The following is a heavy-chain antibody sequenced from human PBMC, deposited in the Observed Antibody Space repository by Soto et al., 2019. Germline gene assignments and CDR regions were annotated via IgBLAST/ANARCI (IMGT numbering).Heavy chain of an antibody. Sequence: RASVKVSCKVSGYTLTELSMHWVRQAPGKGLEWMGGFDPEDGETIYAQKFQGRLTMTEDTSTDTAYMELSSLRSEDTAVYYCATQLGNRFDYWGQGTLVTVSS. D-gene: IGHD1-1*01. V-gene: IGHV1-24*01. J-gene: IGHJ4*02. CDR1: GYTLTELS. CDR3: ATQLGNRFDY. CDR2: FDPEDGET.